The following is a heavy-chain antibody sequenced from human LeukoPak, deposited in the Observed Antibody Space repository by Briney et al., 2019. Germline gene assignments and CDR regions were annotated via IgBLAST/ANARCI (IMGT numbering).Heavy chain of an antibody. CDR3: AKDEDYYDSSGYYCF. V-gene: IGHV3-30*02. D-gene: IGHD3-22*01. Sequence: GGSLRLSCAASGFTVSSNYMSWVRQAPGKGLEWVAFIRYGGSNKYYADSVKGRFTISRDNSKNTLYLQMNSLRAEDMAVYYCAKDEDYYDSSGYYCFWGQGTLVTVSS. CDR2: IRYGGSNK. J-gene: IGHJ4*02. CDR1: GFTVSSNY.